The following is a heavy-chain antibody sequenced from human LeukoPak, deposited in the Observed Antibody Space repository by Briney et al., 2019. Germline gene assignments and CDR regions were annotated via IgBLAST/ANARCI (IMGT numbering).Heavy chain of an antibody. CDR1: GFTFSSYA. CDR2: INPNSGGT. V-gene: IGHV1-2*02. D-gene: IGHD2-8*01. J-gene: IGHJ4*02. Sequence: KTGGSLRLSCAASGFTFSSYAMHWVRQAPGQGLEWMGWINPNSGGTNYAQKFQGRVTMTRDTSISTAYMELSRLRSDDTAVYYCHPYCTNGVCSTGYWGQGTLVTVSS. CDR3: HPYCTNGVCSTGY.